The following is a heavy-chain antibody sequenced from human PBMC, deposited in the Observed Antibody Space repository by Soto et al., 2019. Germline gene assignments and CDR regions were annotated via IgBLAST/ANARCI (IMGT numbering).Heavy chain of an antibody. V-gene: IGHV4-59*01. J-gene: IGHJ6*02. CDR1: GGSISGYY. Sequence: LSETLSLTCTVSGGSISGYYWSWIRQPPGKGLEWIGYMYNTGSTVYNPSFKSRVTISVDTSKNQFSLKLNSVTAADTAVYYCARDLWGYCGTDCYPRDVWGQGTTVT. CDR3: ARDLWGYCGTDCYPRDV. D-gene: IGHD2-21*02. CDR2: MYNTGST.